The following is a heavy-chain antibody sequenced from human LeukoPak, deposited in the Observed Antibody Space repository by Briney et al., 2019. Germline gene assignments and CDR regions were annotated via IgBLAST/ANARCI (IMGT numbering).Heavy chain of an antibody. CDR2: ISSSSSTI. CDR3: AREAIVGGNFDY. Sequence: GGSLRLSCAASGFTFSSYKMNWVRHAPGKGLEWVSYISSSSSTIYYADSVKGRFTISRDNAKNSLYLQMNRLRDEDTAVYYCAREAIVGGNFDYWGQGTLVTVS. J-gene: IGHJ4*02. V-gene: IGHV3-48*02. CDR1: GFTFSSYK. D-gene: IGHD1-26*01.